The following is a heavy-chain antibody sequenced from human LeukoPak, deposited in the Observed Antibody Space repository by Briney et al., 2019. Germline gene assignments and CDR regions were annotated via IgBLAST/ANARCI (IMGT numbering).Heavy chain of an antibody. V-gene: IGHV4-30-4*01. J-gene: IGHJ6*02. D-gene: IGHD2-15*01. CDR1: GGSISSGDYY. CDR2: IYYSGST. CDR3: ARDYQGPFEVAYYGMDV. Sequence: SQTLSLTCTVSGGSISSGDYYWSWIRQPPGKGLEWIGYIYYSGSTYYNPSLKSRVTISVDTSKNQFSLKLSSVTAADTAVYYCARDYQGPFEVAYYGMDVWGQGTTVTVSS.